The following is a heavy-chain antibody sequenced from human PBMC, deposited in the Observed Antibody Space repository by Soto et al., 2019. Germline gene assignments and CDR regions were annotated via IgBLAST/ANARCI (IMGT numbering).Heavy chain of an antibody. V-gene: IGHV1-69*01. D-gene: IGHD1-7*01. J-gene: IGHJ6*02. CDR1: GGTFSSYA. CDR2: IIPIFGTA. CDR3: ARGRLELRSYYYGMDV. Sequence: QVQLVQSGAEVKKPGSSVKVSCKASGGTFSSYAISWVRQAPGQGLEWMGGIIPIFGTANYAQKFQGRVTITADESTSTAYMELSSLRYEDIAVYYCARGRLELRSYYYGMDVWGQGTTVTVSS.